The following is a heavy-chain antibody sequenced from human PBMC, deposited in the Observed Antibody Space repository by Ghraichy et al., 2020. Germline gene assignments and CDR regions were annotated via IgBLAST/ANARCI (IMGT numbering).Heavy chain of an antibody. V-gene: IGHV1-24*01. Sequence: ASVKVSCKVSGYTLTELSMHWVRQAPGKGLEWMGGFDPEDGETIYAQKFQGRVTMTEDTSTDTAYMELSSLRSEDTAVYYCATDLKWSSGWYPYYYYGMDVWGQGTTVTVSS. CDR2: FDPEDGET. CDR1: GYTLTELS. J-gene: IGHJ6*02. CDR3: ATDLKWSSGWYPYYYYGMDV. D-gene: IGHD6-19*01.